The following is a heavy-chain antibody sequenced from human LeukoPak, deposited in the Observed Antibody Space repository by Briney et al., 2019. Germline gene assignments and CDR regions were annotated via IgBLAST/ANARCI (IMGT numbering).Heavy chain of an antibody. D-gene: IGHD3-10*01. J-gene: IGHJ4*02. CDR3: ARALTRITMVRGGRVGY. CDR2: INPNSGGT. V-gene: IGHV1-2*02. CDR1: GYTFTGYY. Sequence: GASVKVSCKASGYTFTGYYMHWVRQAPGQGLEWMGWINPNSGGTNYAQKFQGRVTMTRDTSISTAYMELSRLRSGDTAVYYCARALTRITMVRGGRVGYWGQGTLVTVSS.